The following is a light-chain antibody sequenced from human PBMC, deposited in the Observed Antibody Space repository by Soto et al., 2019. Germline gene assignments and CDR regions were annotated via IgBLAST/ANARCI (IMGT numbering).Light chain of an antibody. CDR1: SSDVGGHNY. CDR3: SSFTSSSTYV. J-gene: IGLJ1*01. V-gene: IGLV2-14*01. Sequence: QSALTQPASVSGSPGQSITISCTGTSSDVGGHNYVSWYQQHPGRAPKLMIYEVSNRPSGVSNRFSGSKSGNTASLTMSGLQPEDEVDYYCSSFTSSSTYVFGTGTKLTV. CDR2: EVS.